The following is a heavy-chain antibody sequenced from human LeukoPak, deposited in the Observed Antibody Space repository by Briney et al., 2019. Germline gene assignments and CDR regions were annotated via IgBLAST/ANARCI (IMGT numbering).Heavy chain of an antibody. D-gene: IGHD3-22*01. CDR1: GGSISSYY. V-gene: IGHV4-59*12. CDR2: IYYSGST. Sequence: SETLSLTCTVSGGSISSYYWSWIRQPPGKGLEWIGYIYYSGSTNYNPSLKSRVTISEDRSTNQFSQNLGSVTAADTAVYYCARDLYYDSSGRENWFDPWGQGTLVTVSS. CDR3: ARDLYYDSSGRENWFDP. J-gene: IGHJ5*02.